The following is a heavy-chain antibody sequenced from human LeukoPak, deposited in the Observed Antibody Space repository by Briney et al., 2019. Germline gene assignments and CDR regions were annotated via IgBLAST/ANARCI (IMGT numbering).Heavy chain of an antibody. CDR1: GYTFTDYY. CDR3: ATDFPAYYYGSGSYSYFDY. Sequence: VKVSCKVSGYTFTDYYMHWVQQAPGKGLEWMGLVDPEDGETIYAEKFQGRVTITADTSTDTAYMKLSSLRSEDTAVYYCATDFPAYYYGSGSYSYFDYWGQGTLVTVSS. V-gene: IGHV1-69-2*01. D-gene: IGHD3-10*01. J-gene: IGHJ4*02. CDR2: VDPEDGET.